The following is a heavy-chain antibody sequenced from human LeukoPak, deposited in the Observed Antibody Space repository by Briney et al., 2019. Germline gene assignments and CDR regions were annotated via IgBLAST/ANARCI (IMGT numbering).Heavy chain of an antibody. Sequence: GGSLRLSCAASGFTFGSYSMNWVRQAPGKGLEWVSSISSSSSYIYYTDSVKGRFTISRDNSKNTLYLQMDSLTADDTAIYYCGKATGTLGNWGQGTLVTVSS. J-gene: IGHJ4*02. V-gene: IGHV3-21*04. D-gene: IGHD1-1*01. CDR2: ISSSSSYI. CDR3: GKATGTLGN. CDR1: GFTFGSYS.